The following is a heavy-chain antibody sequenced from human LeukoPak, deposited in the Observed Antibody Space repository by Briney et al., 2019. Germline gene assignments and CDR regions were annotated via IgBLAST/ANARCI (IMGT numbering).Heavy chain of an antibody. Sequence: ASVKVSCKASGYTFTSYYMHWVRQAPGQGLEWMGIINPSGGSTSYAQKFQGRVTITADESTSTAYMELSSLRSEDTAVYYCAMGVGAFYFDYWGQGTLVTVSS. J-gene: IGHJ4*02. CDR3: AMGVGAFYFDY. CDR1: GYTFTSYY. V-gene: IGHV1-46*01. D-gene: IGHD1-26*01. CDR2: INPSGGST.